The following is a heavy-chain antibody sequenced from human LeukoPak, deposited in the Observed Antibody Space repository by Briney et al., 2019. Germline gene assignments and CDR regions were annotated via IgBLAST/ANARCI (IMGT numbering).Heavy chain of an antibody. CDR2: IKTDGASI. D-gene: IGHD1-26*01. Sequence: GGSLRLSCAASGFTFSNDWMHWVRQAPGKGLVWLSGIKTDGASIGYADSVKGRFTISRDNAKNTLYLETNSLRAEDTAVYYCLRDAVGSTPFDYWGQGTLVTVSS. J-gene: IGHJ4*02. CDR1: GFTFSNDW. V-gene: IGHV3-74*01. CDR3: LRDAVGSTPFDY.